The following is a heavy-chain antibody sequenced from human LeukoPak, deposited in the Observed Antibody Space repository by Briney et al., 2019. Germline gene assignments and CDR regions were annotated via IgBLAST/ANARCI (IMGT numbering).Heavy chain of an antibody. CDR3: ATVGLLDSTRDY. CDR1: GYIFTGYY. CDR2: INPNSGGT. J-gene: IGHJ4*02. Sequence: ASVKVSCKASGYIFTGYYMHWVRQAPGQGLEWMGWINPNSGGTNYAQKFQGRVTMTRDTSISTAYMELSRLRSDDTAVYYCATVGLLDSTRDYWGQGTLVTVSS. V-gene: IGHV1-2*02. D-gene: IGHD1-26*01.